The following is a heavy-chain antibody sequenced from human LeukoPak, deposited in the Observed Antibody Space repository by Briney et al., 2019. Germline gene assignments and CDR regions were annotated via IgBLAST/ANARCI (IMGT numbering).Heavy chain of an antibody. J-gene: IGHJ3*02. CDR2: IIPLFRTA. CDR1: GGTFSSYA. V-gene: IGHV1-69*06. D-gene: IGHD3-9*01. CDR3: ATNYGILSGYPKNYYFHI. Sequence: SVKVSCKASGGTFSSYAISWVRQAPGQGPEWMGGIIPLFRTANYAQKFQGRVTITADKSTNTAFMELSSLRSEDTAMYYCATNYGILSGYPKNYYFHIWGEGTMVTVSS.